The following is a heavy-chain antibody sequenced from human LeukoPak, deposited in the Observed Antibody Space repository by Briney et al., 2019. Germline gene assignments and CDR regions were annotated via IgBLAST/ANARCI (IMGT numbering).Heavy chain of an antibody. V-gene: IGHV3-23*01. D-gene: IGHD3-22*01. Sequence: GGSLRLSCAASGFTFSSYAMSWVRQAPGKGLEWVSAISGSGGSTYYADSVKGRFTVSRDNSKNTLYLQMNSLRAEDTAVYYCARGDSSGYYYPFDYWGQGTLVIVSS. CDR1: GFTFSSYA. CDR3: ARGDSSGYYYPFDY. CDR2: ISGSGGST. J-gene: IGHJ4*02.